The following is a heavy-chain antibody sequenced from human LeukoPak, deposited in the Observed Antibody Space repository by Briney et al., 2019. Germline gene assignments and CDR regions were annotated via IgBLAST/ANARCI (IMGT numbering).Heavy chain of an antibody. D-gene: IGHD2/OR15-2a*01. V-gene: IGHV4-4*09. CDR3: ARQHYFDGWYFDY. J-gene: IGHJ4*02. Sequence: SETLSLTCTVSGGSISNYYWSWIRQPPGKGLEWIGYIYTTGSTNYNPPLKSRVTISVDTSKNQFSLKLGSVTAADTAVYYCARQHYFDGWYFDYWGQGTLVTVSS. CDR1: GGSISNYY. CDR2: IYTTGST.